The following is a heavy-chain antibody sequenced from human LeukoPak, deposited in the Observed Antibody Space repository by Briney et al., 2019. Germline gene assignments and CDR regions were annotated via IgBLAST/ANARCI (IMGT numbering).Heavy chain of an antibody. CDR3: AHSSERAFDC. CDR2: IYYSGST. V-gene: IGHV4-59*12. CDR1: GGSISSFY. J-gene: IGHJ4*02. Sequence: SETLSLTCTVSGGSISSFYWSWIRQPPGKGLEWIGYIYYSGSTNYNPSLKSRVTISVDTSKNQFSLKMTSVTAADTAVYYCAHSSERAFDCWGQGTLVTVSS.